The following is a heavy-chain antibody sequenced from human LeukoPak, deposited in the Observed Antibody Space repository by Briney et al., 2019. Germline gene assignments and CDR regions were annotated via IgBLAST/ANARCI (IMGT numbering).Heavy chain of an antibody. Sequence: SETLSLTCAVYGGSFSGYYWSWIRQPPGKGLEWIGEINHSGSTNYNPSLKSRVTMSVDTSKNQFSLKLSSVTAADTAVYYCARLPPIVVVPAARRRGRWFDPWGQGTLVTVSS. CDR3: ARLPPIVVVPAARRRGRWFDP. J-gene: IGHJ5*02. V-gene: IGHV4-34*01. CDR1: GGSFSGYY. CDR2: INHSGST. D-gene: IGHD2-2*01.